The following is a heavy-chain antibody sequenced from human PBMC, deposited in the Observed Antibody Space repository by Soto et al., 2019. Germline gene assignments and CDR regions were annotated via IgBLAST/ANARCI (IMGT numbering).Heavy chain of an antibody. CDR1: GFTFSSYA. CDR3: ARGTTVVTQCYLDY. CDR2: ISYDGSNK. V-gene: IGHV3-30-3*01. D-gene: IGHD2-21*02. Sequence: QVQLVESGGGVVQPGRSLRLSCAASGFTFSSYAMHWVRQAPGKGLEWVAVISYDGSNKYYADSVKGLFTISRDKSKKPQYLQMNSLRAEDTAVYDWARGTTVVTQCYLDYWGQGSLVGVAS. J-gene: IGHJ4*02.